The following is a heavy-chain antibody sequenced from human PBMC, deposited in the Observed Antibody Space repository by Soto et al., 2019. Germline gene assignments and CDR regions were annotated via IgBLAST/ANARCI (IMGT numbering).Heavy chain of an antibody. J-gene: IGHJ6*02. CDR2: IIPIFGTA. D-gene: IGHD2-15*01. V-gene: IGHV1-69*01. CDR1: GGTFSSYA. CDR3: ARDLPGYCSGGSCYSGYYYYGMDV. Sequence: QVQLVQSGAEVKKPGSSVKVSCKASGGTFSSYAISWVRQAPGQGLEWMGGIIPIFGTANYAQKFQGRVTITADESTRTAYMELSSLRSEDTAVYYCARDLPGYCSGGSCYSGYYYYGMDVWGQGTTVTVSS.